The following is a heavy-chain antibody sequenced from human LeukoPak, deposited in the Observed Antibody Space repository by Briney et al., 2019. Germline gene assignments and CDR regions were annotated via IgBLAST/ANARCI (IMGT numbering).Heavy chain of an antibody. CDR3: ARELVVVAAGFDY. V-gene: IGHV3-30-3*01. D-gene: IGHD2-15*01. Sequence: GRSLRLSCAASGFTFSTYFMHWVRQAPGKGLEWVAVISYDGSNKYYADSVKGRFTISRDNSKNTLYLQMNSLRAEDTAVYYCARELVVVAAGFDYWGQGTLVTVSS. CDR2: ISYDGSNK. CDR1: GFTFSTYF. J-gene: IGHJ4*02.